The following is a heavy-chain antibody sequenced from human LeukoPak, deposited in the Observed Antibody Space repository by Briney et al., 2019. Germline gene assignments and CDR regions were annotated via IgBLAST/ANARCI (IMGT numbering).Heavy chain of an antibody. J-gene: IGHJ6*02. CDR3: VRDLRIEDV. V-gene: IGHV3-74*01. Sequence: GGSLRLSCAASGFIFSNNWMHWVRQAPGKGLVWVSRINMGGSQINYAEFVKGRFTTSRDNAKNTVYLQLNSLRAEDTAMYYCVRDLRIEDVWGLGTTVTVSS. D-gene: IGHD2-21*01. CDR2: INMGGSQI. CDR1: GFIFSNNW.